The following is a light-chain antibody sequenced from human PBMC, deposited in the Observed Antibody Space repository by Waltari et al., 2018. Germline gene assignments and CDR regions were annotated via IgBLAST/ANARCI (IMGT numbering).Light chain of an antibody. CDR1: QSLVHSNGNTY. Sequence: DAVMTQSPLSLPVTLGQQASISCRSSQSLVHSNGNTYLNWFQQRPGQSARRLIYEVSYRDAGVPCRFSGSGSGTDCTLKINRVEADDIGVYYCMQGTHWPYTFGQGTKLEIQ. CDR2: EVS. CDR3: MQGTHWPYT. J-gene: IGKJ2*01. V-gene: IGKV2-30*02.